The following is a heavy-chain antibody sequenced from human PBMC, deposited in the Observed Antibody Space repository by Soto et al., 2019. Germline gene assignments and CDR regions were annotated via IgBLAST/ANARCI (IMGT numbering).Heavy chain of an antibody. CDR2: ISANDVGT. D-gene: IGHD5-12*01. CDR1: GFTLRNYA. CDR3: TKGGYDLIYYFGMDV. J-gene: IGHJ6*02. Sequence: EVQLLESGGGVVQPGGSLRLSCEASGFTLRNYAMTWIRQAPGKGLEWVSLISANDVGTYYAESVKTRFTISTDQSRNTVYLQMDSLRADDTAIYYCTKGGYDLIYYFGMDVWGQGTTVTVSS. V-gene: IGHV3-23*01.